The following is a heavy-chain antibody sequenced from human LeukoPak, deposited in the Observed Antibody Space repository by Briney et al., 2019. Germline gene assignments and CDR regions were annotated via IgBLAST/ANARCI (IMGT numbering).Heavy chain of an antibody. CDR2: IWYDGSNK. J-gene: IGHJ6*03. CDR1: GFTFSSYG. V-gene: IGHV3-33*01. D-gene: IGHD2-2*01. CDR3: ARGVVVVPAAPKNYYYYMDV. Sequence: PGRSLRLSCAASGFTFSSYGMHWVRQAPGKGLEWVAVIWYDGSNKYYADSVKGRFTISRDNSKNTLYLQMNSLRAEDTAVYYCARGVVVVPAAPKNYYYYMDVWGKGTTVTVSS.